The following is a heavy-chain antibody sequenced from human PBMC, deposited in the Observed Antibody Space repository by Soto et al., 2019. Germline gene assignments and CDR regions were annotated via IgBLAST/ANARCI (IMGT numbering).Heavy chain of an antibody. CDR2: INPSGGST. V-gene: IGHV1-46*01. CDR3: ARKLGYCTNGVCLPYYFDY. Sequence: VSVKVSCKASGYTFTSYYMHWVRQAPGQGLEWMGIINPSGGSTSYAQKFQGRVTMTRDTSTSTVYMELSSLRSEDTAVYYCARKLGYCTNGVCLPYYFDYWGQGTLVTVSS. D-gene: IGHD2-8*01. CDR1: GYTFTSYY. J-gene: IGHJ4*02.